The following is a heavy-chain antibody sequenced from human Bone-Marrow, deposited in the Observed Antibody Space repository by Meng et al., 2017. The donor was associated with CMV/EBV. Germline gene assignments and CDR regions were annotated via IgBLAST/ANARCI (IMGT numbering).Heavy chain of an antibody. J-gene: IGHJ3*02. Sequence: GESLKISCAASGFTVSTNYMTWVRQAPGKGLEWVSVIYSDGRAYYADSVEGRFTISRDNSKNTLYFQLDSLRPEDTAMYYCAMIVVRGGGDAFDTWGQGTMVTVSS. CDR3: AMIVVRGGGDAFDT. CDR1: GFTVSTNY. V-gene: IGHV3-66*02. D-gene: IGHD3-10*01. CDR2: IYSDGRA.